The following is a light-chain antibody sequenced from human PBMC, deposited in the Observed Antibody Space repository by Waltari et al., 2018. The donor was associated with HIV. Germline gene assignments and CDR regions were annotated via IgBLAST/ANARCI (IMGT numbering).Light chain of an antibody. J-gene: IGKJ1*01. Sequence: TVLTQSPGTLSLSPGERATLSCRTGQSVSSSYLAWYQQKPGQAPRLLIYATATRATGIPDRFRGCGSGTHVSLTISRLEPEDVAVYYCQLYGTFGQGTKVEIK. V-gene: IGKV3-20*01. CDR1: QSVSSSY. CDR3: QLYGT. CDR2: ATA.